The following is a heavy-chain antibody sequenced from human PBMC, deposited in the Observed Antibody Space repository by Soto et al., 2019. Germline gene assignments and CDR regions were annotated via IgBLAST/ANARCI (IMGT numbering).Heavy chain of an antibody. CDR1: GFTFSSYA. Sequence: EVQLLESGGGLVQPGGSLRLSCAASGFTFSSYAMSWVRQAPGKGLEWVSAISGSGGSTYYADSVKGRFTISRDNSKKTMYLQMNILRAEDTAVYYCAKELGKGYCSGGSCYSDAFDICGQGTMVIFSS. D-gene: IGHD2-15*01. CDR3: AKELGKGYCSGGSCYSDAFDI. CDR2: ISGSGGST. V-gene: IGHV3-23*01. J-gene: IGHJ3*02.